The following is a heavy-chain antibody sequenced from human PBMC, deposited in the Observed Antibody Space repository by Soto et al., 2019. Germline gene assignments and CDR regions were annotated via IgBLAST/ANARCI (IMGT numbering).Heavy chain of an antibody. Sequence: QVQLVQSGVEVKKPGASVKVSCKASGYTFISHGISWVRQAPGQGLEWMGWSSGKNGNTNYAQKVQGRVTSTTDTATSTAYMALRSLRSDDTAVYYCARVSSSIVVVPDYGMDVWGQGTTVTVSS. J-gene: IGHJ6*02. CDR3: ARVSSSIVVVPDYGMDV. CDR1: GYTFISHG. CDR2: SSGKNGNT. V-gene: IGHV1-18*04. D-gene: IGHD2-15*01.